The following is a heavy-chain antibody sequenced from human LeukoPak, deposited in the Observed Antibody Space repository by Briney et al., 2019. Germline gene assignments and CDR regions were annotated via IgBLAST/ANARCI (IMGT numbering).Heavy chain of an antibody. CDR2: IYSGGST. Sequence: GGSLRLSCAASGFTVSSNYMNWVRQAPGKGLDWVSVIYSGGSTFYADSVEGRFTISRDNSNNTLYLQMNSLRAEDTAMYYCAREYYDNSGGEDAFDIWGPGTMVTVSS. J-gene: IGHJ3*02. CDR1: GFTVSSNY. V-gene: IGHV3-53*01. D-gene: IGHD3-22*01. CDR3: AREYYDNSGGEDAFDI.